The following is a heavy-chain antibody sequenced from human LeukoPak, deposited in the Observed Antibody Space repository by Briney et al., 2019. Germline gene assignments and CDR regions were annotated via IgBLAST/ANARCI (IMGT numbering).Heavy chain of an antibody. CDR1: GGSISSSSYY. D-gene: IGHD3-3*01. CDR2: IYYSGST. J-gene: IGHJ4*02. CDR3: ARAAFLEWNTWHFDY. Sequence: PSETLSLTCTVSGGSISSSSYYWGWIRQPPGKGLEWIGSIYYSGSTYYNPSLKSRATISVDTSKNQFSLKLSSVTAADTAVYYCARAAFLEWNTWHFDYWGQGTLVTVSS. V-gene: IGHV4-39*07.